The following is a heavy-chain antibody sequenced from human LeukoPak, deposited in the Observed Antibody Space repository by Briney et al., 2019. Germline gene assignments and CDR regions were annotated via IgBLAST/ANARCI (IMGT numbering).Heavy chain of an antibody. CDR1: GGSISSYY. J-gene: IGHJ3*02. V-gene: IGHV4-4*07. CDR2: IYTSGST. D-gene: IGHD7-27*01. Sequence: SETLSLTCTVSGGSISSYYWSWIRQPAGKGLEWIGRIYTSGSTNYNPSLKSRVTMSVDTSKNQFSLKLSSVTAADTAVYYCARVGTNWGSGAFDIWGQGTMVTVSS. CDR3: ARVGTNWGSGAFDI.